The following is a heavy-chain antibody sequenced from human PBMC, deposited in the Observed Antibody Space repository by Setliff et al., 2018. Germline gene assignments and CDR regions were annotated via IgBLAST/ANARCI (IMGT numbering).Heavy chain of an antibody. D-gene: IGHD6-19*01. CDR2: IYTSCST. V-gene: IGHV4-61*09. J-gene: IGHJ6*03. CDR1: DDSISSRHYY. CDR3: ARASSGWYSAYYYYMDV. Sequence: PSETLSLTCTVSDDSISSRHYYWSWIRQPAGKGLEWLGQIYTSCSTNYNPSLKGRATLSIDASKRQFSLKLTSVTAADTAVYYCARASSGWYSAYYYYMDVWGKGTTVTVSS.